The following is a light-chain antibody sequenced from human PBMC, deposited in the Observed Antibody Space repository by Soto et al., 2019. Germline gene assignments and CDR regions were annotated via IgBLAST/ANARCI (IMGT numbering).Light chain of an antibody. CDR3: QQLDTYPIT. J-gene: IGKJ5*01. CDR2: AAS. V-gene: IGKV1-9*01. Sequence: DIQLTQSPSSLSASVGDRVTTTCRASQGISSFLAWYQQKPGKAPNLLIYAASTLQSGVPSRFSGSGSGTEFTLTISSLQPEDFATYYCQQLDTYPITFGQGTRLEIK. CDR1: QGISSF.